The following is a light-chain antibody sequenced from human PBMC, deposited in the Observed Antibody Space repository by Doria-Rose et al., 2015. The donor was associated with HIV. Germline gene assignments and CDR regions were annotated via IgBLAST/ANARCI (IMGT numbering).Light chain of an antibody. Sequence: GICHYFAWFQQQPGKSPKSLIYSASSLQSGVPLKFTGSGSGTDFTLTISSLQPEDFATYYCQQYNTYPKTFGQGTTVEI. V-gene: IGKV1-16*02. CDR1: GICHY. CDR3: QQYNTYPKT. J-gene: IGKJ1*01. CDR2: SAS.